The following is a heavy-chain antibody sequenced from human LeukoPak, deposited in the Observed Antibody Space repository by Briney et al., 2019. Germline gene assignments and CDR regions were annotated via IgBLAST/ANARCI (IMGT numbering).Heavy chain of an antibody. Sequence: PSETLSLTCAVYGGSFSGYYWSWIRQPPGKGLEWIGEINHSGSTNYNPSLKSRVTISVDTSKNQFSLKLSSVTAADTAVYYCARVDVVVPAVTPNYYYGMDVWGQGTTVTVSS. CDR3: ARVDVVVPAVTPNYYYGMDV. J-gene: IGHJ6*02. D-gene: IGHD2-2*01. CDR2: INHSGST. V-gene: IGHV4-34*01. CDR1: GGSFSGYY.